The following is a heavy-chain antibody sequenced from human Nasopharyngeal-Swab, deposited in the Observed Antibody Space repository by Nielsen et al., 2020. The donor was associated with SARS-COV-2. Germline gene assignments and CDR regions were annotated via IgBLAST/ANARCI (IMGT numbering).Heavy chain of an antibody. CDR3: ARDVSGDYLGLPFDH. Sequence: SEPLSLTCVVSGASISSRNNYWGWIRQSPGKGLEWIGPIFSSGRTYNPSLKSRVTMSVDTSKNQFSLKLTSVTAADTAVYYCARDVSGDYLGLPFDHWGRGTLVTVSS. V-gene: IGHV4-39*07. CDR1: GASISSRNNY. D-gene: IGHD4-17*01. CDR2: IFSSGRT. J-gene: IGHJ4*02.